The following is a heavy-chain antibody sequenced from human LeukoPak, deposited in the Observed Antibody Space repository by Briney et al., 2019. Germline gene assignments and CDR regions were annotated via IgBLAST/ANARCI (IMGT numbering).Heavy chain of an antibody. Sequence: GRSLRLSCAASGFTFSSYAMHWVRQAPGKGLEWVAVISYDGSNKYYADSVKGRFTISRDNSKNTLYLQMNSLRAEDTAVYYCARGSDSSGGVKYYFDYWGQGTLVTVSS. D-gene: IGHD3-22*01. V-gene: IGHV3-30*04. CDR2: ISYDGSNK. J-gene: IGHJ4*02. CDR1: GFTFSSYA. CDR3: ARGSDSSGGVKYYFDY.